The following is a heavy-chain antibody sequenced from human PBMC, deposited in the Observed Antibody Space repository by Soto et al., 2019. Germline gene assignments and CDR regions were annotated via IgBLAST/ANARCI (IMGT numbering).Heavy chain of an antibody. Sequence: GGSLILSCAASGFTFSSYAMSWVRQAPGKGLEWVSAISGSGGSTYYADSVKGRFTISRDNSKNTLYLQMNSLRAEDTAVYYCAGNDILTGYYYYGMDVWGQGTTVTVSS. CDR1: GFTFSSYA. CDR3: AGNDILTGYYYYGMDV. D-gene: IGHD3-9*01. J-gene: IGHJ6*02. V-gene: IGHV3-23*01. CDR2: ISGSGGST.